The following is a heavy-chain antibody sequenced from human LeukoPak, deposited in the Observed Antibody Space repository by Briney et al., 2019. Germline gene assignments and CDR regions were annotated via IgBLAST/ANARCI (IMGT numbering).Heavy chain of an antibody. CDR3: ARAGSPRN. CDR1: GLTFSNAW. Sequence: PGGSLRLSCTVSGLTFSNAWMDSVRQAPGKGLEWVANIKQEGSEKNYVDSVKGRFTITRDNAKNSLYLQMSSRRAEDTAVYYYARAGSPRNWGRGTLVTVSS. V-gene: IGHV3-7*01. D-gene: IGHD3-10*01. J-gene: IGHJ4*02. CDR2: IKQEGSEK.